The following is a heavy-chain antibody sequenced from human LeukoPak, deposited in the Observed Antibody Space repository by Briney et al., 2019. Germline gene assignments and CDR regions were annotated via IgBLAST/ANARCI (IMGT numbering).Heavy chain of an antibody. V-gene: IGHV3-7*01. CDR3: APSPFDY. J-gene: IGHJ4*02. CDR2: IRQDGSER. CDR1: GFTLSTYY. Sequence: GGSLRLSCAASGFTLSTYYLTWVRQAPGKGLEWVANIRQDGSERYYVDSVKGRFTISRDNAKNSLYLQMNSLGAEDTAVYYWAPSPFDYGGGGPLVPVPS.